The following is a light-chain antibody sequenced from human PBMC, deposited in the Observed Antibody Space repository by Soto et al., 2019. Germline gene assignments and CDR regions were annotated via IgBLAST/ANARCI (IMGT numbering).Light chain of an antibody. J-gene: IGLJ1*01. CDR1: SSDVGDYNY. CDR2: DVS. Sequence: QSVLTQPRSVSGSPGQSVTISCTGTSSDVGDYNYVSWYQRHPGKAPKLMIYDVSKRPSGVPDRFSGSKSGNTASLTISGVQAEDEADYYCCSYAGSYTHYVFGTGTKVTVL. CDR3: CSYAGSYTHYV. V-gene: IGLV2-11*01.